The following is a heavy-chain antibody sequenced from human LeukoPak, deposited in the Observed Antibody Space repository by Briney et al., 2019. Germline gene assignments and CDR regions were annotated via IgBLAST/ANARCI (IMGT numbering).Heavy chain of an antibody. CDR3: ARVGYYESSGYYEY. V-gene: IGHV1-2*06. D-gene: IGHD3-22*01. CDR2: INPNSGGT. J-gene: IGHJ4*02. CDR1: GYTFTSYG. Sequence: ASVKVSCKASGYTFTSYGISWVRQAPGQGLEWMGRINPNSGGTNYAQKFQGRVTMTRDTSISTVYMELSRLRSDDAAVYYCARVGYYESSGYYEYWGQGTLVTVSS.